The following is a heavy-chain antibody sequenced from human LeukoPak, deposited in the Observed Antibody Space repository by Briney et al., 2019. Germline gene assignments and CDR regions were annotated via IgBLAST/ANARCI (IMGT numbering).Heavy chain of an antibody. CDR1: GGTFSSYA. CDR3: AIVVVVAAKGYFDY. D-gene: IGHD2-15*01. V-gene: IGHV1-69*05. Sequence: SVKVSCKASGGTFSSYAISWVRQAPGQGLEWMGGIIPIFGTANYAQKFQGRVTITTDESTSTAYMELSSLGSEDTAVYYCAIVVVVAAKGYFDYWGQGTLVTVSS. J-gene: IGHJ4*02. CDR2: IIPIFGTA.